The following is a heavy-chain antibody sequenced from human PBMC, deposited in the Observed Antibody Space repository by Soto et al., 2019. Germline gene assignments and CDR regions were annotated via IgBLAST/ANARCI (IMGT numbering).Heavy chain of an antibody. Sequence: GGSLRLPCAASGFTFSSYAMTWVRQAPGRGLEWVSAISGTGSPTYYADSVEGRFTISRDNSKNTLFLQMNSLRAEDTAVYYCARVFRDFDWDYAFDIWGQGTMVTVS. CDR2: ISGTGSPT. CDR1: GFTFSSYA. CDR3: ARVFRDFDWDYAFDI. D-gene: IGHD3-9*01. J-gene: IGHJ3*02. V-gene: IGHV3-23*01.